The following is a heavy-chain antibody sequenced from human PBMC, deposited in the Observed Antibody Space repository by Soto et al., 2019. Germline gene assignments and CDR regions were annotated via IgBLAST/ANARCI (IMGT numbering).Heavy chain of an antibody. Sequence: QVQLQESGPGLVKPSQTLSLTCTVSGGSISSGGYYWSWIRQHPGKGLEWIGYIYYSGSTYYNPYLKSRFTISVDPSKNQFSLKLSSVTAADTAVYYCARVWFGELYLDYWGQGTLVTVSS. D-gene: IGHD3-10*01. CDR1: GGSISSGGYY. J-gene: IGHJ4*02. V-gene: IGHV4-31*03. CDR2: IYYSGST. CDR3: ARVWFGELYLDY.